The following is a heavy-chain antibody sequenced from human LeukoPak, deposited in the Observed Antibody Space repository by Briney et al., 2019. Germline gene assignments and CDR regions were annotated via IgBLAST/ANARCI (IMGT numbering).Heavy chain of an antibody. Sequence: GGSLRLSCAASGFTFSSYSMNWVRQAPGKGLEGVSSISSSSSYIYYADSVKGRFTISRDNAKNSLYLQMNSLRAEDTAVYYCARQGEVGATYYFDYWGQGTLVTVSS. CDR1: GFTFSSYS. D-gene: IGHD1-26*01. J-gene: IGHJ4*02. CDR2: ISSSSSYI. V-gene: IGHV3-21*01. CDR3: ARQGEVGATYYFDY.